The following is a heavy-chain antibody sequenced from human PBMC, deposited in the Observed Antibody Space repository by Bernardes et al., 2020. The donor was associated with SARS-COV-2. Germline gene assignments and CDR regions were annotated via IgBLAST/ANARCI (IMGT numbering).Heavy chain of an antibody. CDR2: INIDGTTT. V-gene: IGHV3-74*01. J-gene: IGHJ5*01. CDR1: GLYW. D-gene: IGHD1-7*01. Sequence: GGSLRLSRAASGLYWMHWVRQTPGKGLVWVSRINIDGTTTNYADSVKGRFIISRDNAKNMLYLQMNSLRGEDTAVYYCATAGNYRLDSWGQGTLVTVSS. CDR3: ATAGNYRLDS.